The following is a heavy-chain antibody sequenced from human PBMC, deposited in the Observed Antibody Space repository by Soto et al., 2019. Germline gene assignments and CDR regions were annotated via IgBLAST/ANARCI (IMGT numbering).Heavy chain of an antibody. CDR2: IVPIFGTT. D-gene: IGHD6-25*01. J-gene: IGHJ3*02. CDR3: ARGGYSGNSKDPFYI. CDR1: GGAFNKNR. Sequence: GASVKVSCKASGGAFNKNRLKWVRQAPGQGLEWMGGIVPIFGTTNYAQRFQARLTITADRSTGLAYMELSSLTSEDTAMFYCARGGYSGNSKDPFYIWGPGTMVTVSS. V-gene: IGHV1-69*06.